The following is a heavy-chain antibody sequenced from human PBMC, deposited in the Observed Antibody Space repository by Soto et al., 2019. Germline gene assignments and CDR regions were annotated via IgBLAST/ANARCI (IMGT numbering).Heavy chain of an antibody. Sequence: GGSLRLSCAASGFTFSSHGMHWVRQAPGKGLEWVAVIWYDRSNKYYVESVKGRFSISRDNSKNTLYLQMNSLRAEDTAVYYCARDHYYDSSGYYPRCYYYGMDVWGQGTTVTVSS. CDR2: IWYDRSNK. J-gene: IGHJ6*02. V-gene: IGHV3-33*01. CDR3: ARDHYYDSSGYYPRCYYYGMDV. D-gene: IGHD3-22*01. CDR1: GFTFSSHG.